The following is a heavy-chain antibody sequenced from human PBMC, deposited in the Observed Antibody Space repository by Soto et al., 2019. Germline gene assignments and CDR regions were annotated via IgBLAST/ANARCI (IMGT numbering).Heavy chain of an antibody. Sequence: QLQLQESGPGLVKPSETLSLTCTVSGGSISNTNYYWGWIRQPPGKGLEWIGSIYYSGSTHYSPSXKXXVTISVDTSRNQFSLKLNSVTAADTAVYYCARNETSGYFDYWGQGTLVTVSS. V-gene: IGHV4-39*01. CDR2: IYYSGST. D-gene: IGHD3-22*01. CDR3: ARNETSGYFDY. J-gene: IGHJ4*02. CDR1: GGSISNTNYY.